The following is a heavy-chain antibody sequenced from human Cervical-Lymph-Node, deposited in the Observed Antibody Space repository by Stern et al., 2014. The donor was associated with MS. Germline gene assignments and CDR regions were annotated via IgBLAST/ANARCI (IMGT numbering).Heavy chain of an antibody. D-gene: IGHD6-19*01. CDR1: GYTFTDYY. CDR3: ARGGRSSGWSPPDAFDI. V-gene: IGHV1-2*04. Sequence: VQLEESGAEVKKPGASVKVSCKASGYTFTDYYIHWVRQAPGQGLEWMGWINPNSGGTNYAQKFQGWVTMTRDTSLSTAYMDLSRLRSDDTAVYYCARGGRSSGWSPPDAFDIWGQGTMVTVSS. CDR2: INPNSGGT. J-gene: IGHJ3*02.